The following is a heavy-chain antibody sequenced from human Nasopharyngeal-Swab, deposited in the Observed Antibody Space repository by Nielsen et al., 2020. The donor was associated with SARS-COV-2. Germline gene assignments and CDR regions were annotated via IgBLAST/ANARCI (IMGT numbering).Heavy chain of an antibody. D-gene: IGHD5-18*01. J-gene: IGHJ4*02. V-gene: IGHV3-30*18. CDR1: GFTFSTYG. CDR3: AKGPRVTAPSAY. CDR2: ISYDGSNK. Sequence: GGSLRLSCAASGFTFSTYGMHWVRQAPAKGLEWVAVISYDGSNKYYADSVKGRFTISRDNSRSTLYLQMNNLRAEDTATYYCAKGPRVTAPSAYWGQGTLVTVSS.